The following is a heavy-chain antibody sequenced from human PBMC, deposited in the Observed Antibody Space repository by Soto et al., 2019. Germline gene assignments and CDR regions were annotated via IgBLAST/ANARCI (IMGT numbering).Heavy chain of an antibody. Sequence: QVQLQESGPGLVKPSQTLSLTCTVSGGSISSGDYYWSWIRQPPGKGLEWIGYIYYSGSTYYNPSLNSRVTISVATSKNHSSLKLSSVTAADTAVYYCATNSYGYMFYDYWGQGTLVTVSS. CDR1: GGSISSGDYY. D-gene: IGHD5-18*01. J-gene: IGHJ4*02. CDR3: ATNSYGYMFYDY. V-gene: IGHV4-30-4*01. CDR2: IYYSGST.